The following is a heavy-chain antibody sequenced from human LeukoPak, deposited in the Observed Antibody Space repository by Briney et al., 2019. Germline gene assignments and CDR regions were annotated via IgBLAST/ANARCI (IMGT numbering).Heavy chain of an antibody. CDR3: ARVVSVSSYYFDC. CDR2: ISSSSSYT. J-gene: IGHJ4*02. D-gene: IGHD5/OR15-5a*01. Sequence: GGSLRLSCAASGFTFSDYYMSWIRQAPGKGLEWISYISSSSSYTNYVDSVQGRFTISRDNAKSSLYLQMNSLRAEDTAVYYCARVVSVSSYYFDCWGQGTLVTASS. CDR1: GFTFSDYY. V-gene: IGHV3-11*05.